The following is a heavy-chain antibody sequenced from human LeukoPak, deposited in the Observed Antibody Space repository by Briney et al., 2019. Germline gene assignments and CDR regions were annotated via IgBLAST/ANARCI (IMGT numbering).Heavy chain of an antibody. CDR1: GDSISSSAYF. CDR3: AREGTAGTNLNWFDP. CDR2: IYYSGKT. Sequence: PSETLSLTCIVSGDSISSSAYFWGCIRQPPGKGLEWIGSIYYSGKTYYSASLKSRVTISVDTSKNQFSLKLSSATAADTAVYYCAREGTAGTNLNWFDPWGQGTLVTVSS. J-gene: IGHJ5*02. V-gene: IGHV4-39*07. D-gene: IGHD1-1*01.